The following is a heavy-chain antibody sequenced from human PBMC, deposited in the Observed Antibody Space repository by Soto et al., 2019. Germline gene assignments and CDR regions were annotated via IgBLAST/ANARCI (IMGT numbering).Heavy chain of an antibody. D-gene: IGHD6-13*01. Sequence: EVQLVESGGGLVKPGGSLRLSCAASGFTFSSYSMNWVRQAPGKGLEWVSSISSSSSYIYYADSVKGRFTISRDNAKNSLYLQMNSLRAEDTAVYYCASASGIAELYYYYYMDVWGKGTTVTVSS. J-gene: IGHJ6*03. V-gene: IGHV3-21*01. CDR2: ISSSSSYI. CDR1: GFTFSSYS. CDR3: ASASGIAELYYYYYMDV.